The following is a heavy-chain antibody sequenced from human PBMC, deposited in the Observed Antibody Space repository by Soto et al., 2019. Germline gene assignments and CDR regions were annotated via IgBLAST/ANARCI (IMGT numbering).Heavy chain of an antibody. Sequence: QLQLQESGPGLVKPSETLSLTCTVSGGSISSSSYYWGWIRQPPGRGLEWIGSIYNSESTFYNPSLKSRVTISVDSSKNQFSLKLSSVTAADTAVYYCARPISSSSGYYYFHYWGQGTLVTVSS. CDR3: ARPISSSSGYYYFHY. CDR1: GGSISSSSYY. J-gene: IGHJ4*02. D-gene: IGHD3-22*01. V-gene: IGHV4-39*01. CDR2: IYNSEST.